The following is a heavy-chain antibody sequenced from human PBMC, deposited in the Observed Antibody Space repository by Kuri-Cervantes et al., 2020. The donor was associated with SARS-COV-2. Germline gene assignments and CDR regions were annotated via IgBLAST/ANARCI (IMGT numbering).Heavy chain of an antibody. D-gene: IGHD6-13*01. Sequence: GESLKISCTASGFTFSGYSMNWVRQAPGKGLEWVSYISSSSSTIYYADSVKGRFTISRDNAKNSLYLQMNSLRDEDTAVYYCARAISSWFDYWGQGTLVTVSS. CDR2: ISSSSSTI. J-gene: IGHJ4*02. V-gene: IGHV3-48*02. CDR3: ARAISSWFDY. CDR1: GFTFSGYS.